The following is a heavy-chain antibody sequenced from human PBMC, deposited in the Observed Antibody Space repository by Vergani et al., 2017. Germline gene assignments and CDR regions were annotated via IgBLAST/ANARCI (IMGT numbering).Heavy chain of an antibody. V-gene: IGHV1-2*02. CDR3: ARGDSSGYHYYFDY. CDR2: INPNSGRT. D-gene: IGHD3-22*01. J-gene: IGHJ4*02. CDR1: GYTFTGYY. Sequence: QVQLVQSGAEVKKPGASVKVSCKASGYTFTGYYMHWVRQAPGQGLEWMGWINPNSGRTNYAQKFQGRVTMTRDTSISTAYMELSRLRSDDTAVYYCARGDSSGYHYYFDYWGQGTLVTVSS.